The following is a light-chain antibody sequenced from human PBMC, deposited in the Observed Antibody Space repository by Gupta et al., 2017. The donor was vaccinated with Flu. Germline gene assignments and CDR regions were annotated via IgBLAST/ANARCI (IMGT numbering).Light chain of an antibody. Sequence: DIVVTQSPDSLSVSLGETATINCKSSQSVVSRADNKHYLAWYQQKGGQPPKLLFYWASTREYGVPDRFSGSGSGTDFTLTISGLQAEDVAVYFCQQDHKTPPTFGQGTHVEMK. CDR2: WAS. CDR1: QSVVSRADNKHY. V-gene: IGKV4-1*01. CDR3: QQDHKTPPT. J-gene: IGKJ1*01.